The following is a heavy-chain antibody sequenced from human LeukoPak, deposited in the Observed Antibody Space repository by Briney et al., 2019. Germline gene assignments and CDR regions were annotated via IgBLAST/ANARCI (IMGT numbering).Heavy chain of an antibody. V-gene: IGHV3-30*18. CDR2: ISFDGSNK. J-gene: IGHJ4*02. Sequence: PGGSLRLSCAASGFTFSSYGMHWVRQAPGKGLEWVAVISFDGSNKYCSDSVKGRFTISRDNSKNTLYLQMNSLRAEDTAVYYCAKDLVGTPQGGYWGQGTLVTVSS. CDR1: GFTFSSYG. D-gene: IGHD1-1*01. CDR3: AKDLVGTPQGGY.